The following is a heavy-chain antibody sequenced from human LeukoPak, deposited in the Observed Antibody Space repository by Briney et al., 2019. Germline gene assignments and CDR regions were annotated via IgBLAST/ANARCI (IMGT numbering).Heavy chain of an antibody. D-gene: IGHD1-26*01. J-gene: IGHJ4*02. V-gene: IGHV3-15*01. CDR1: GFTFSNAW. CDR3: TTVGDTGREAGC. CDR2: IKSETDGGAT. Sequence: GGSLRLSCAASGFTFSNAWMSWVRQAPGKGLEWVGRIKSETDGGATDFAAPVKGRFTISSDDSKNTLYLQMNSLTTEDTAVYYCTTVGDTGREAGCWGQGTLVTVSS.